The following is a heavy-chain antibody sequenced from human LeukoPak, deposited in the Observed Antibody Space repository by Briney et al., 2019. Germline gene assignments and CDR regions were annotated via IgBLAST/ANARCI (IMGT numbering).Heavy chain of an antibody. D-gene: IGHD3-10*01. CDR1: GFTFSNYA. CDR3: ARTPYLYFGSGSYQFDY. V-gene: IGHV3-23*01. J-gene: IGHJ4*02. Sequence: PGGSLRLSCVASGFTFSNYAMSWVRQAPGKGLEWVSGISGSNTYYADSVKGRFTISRDNSKNTLYLRMNSLRAEDTAVYFCARTPYLYFGSGSYQFDYWGQGTLVTVSS. CDR2: ISGSNT.